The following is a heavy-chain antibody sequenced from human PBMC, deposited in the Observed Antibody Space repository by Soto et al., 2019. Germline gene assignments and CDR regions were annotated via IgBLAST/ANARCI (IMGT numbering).Heavy chain of an antibody. CDR3: ASIAVAGLYYFDY. CDR2: ISSSSSYI. D-gene: IGHD6-19*01. Sequence: PGGSLRLSCTVSGFTFSGYSMNWVRQAPGKGLEWVSSISSSSSYIYYADSVKGRFTISRDNAKNSLYLQMNSLRAEDTAVYYCASIAVAGLYYFDYWGQGTLVTVSS. CDR1: GFTFSGYS. J-gene: IGHJ4*02. V-gene: IGHV3-21*01.